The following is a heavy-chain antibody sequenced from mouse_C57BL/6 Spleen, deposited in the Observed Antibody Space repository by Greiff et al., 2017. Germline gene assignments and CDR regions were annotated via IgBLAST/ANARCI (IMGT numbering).Heavy chain of an antibody. V-gene: IGHV1-15*01. J-gene: IGHJ1*03. D-gene: IGHD2-2*01. CDR2: IDPETGGT. CDR3: TRGLREPYWYFDV. Sequence: VQLQESGAELVRPGASVTLSCKASGYTFTDYEMHWVKQTPVHGLEWIGAIDPETGGTAYNQKFKGKAILTADKSSSTAYMELRSLTSEDSAVDYCTRGLREPYWYFDVWGTGTTVTVSS. CDR1: GYTFTDYE.